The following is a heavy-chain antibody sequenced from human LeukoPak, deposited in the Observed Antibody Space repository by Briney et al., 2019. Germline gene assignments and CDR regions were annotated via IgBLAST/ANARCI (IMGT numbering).Heavy chain of an antibody. D-gene: IGHD3-3*01. CDR2: IYYSGST. CDR3: ARHYDFWSGYPGPFDY. V-gene: IGHV4-59*01. CDR1: GGSISSYY. J-gene: IGHJ4*02. Sequence: SETLSLTCAVSGGSISSYYWSWIRQPPGKGLEWIGYIYYSGSTNYNPSLKSRVTISVDTSKNQFSLKLSSVTAADTAVYYCARHYDFWSGYPGPFDYWGQGTLVTVSS.